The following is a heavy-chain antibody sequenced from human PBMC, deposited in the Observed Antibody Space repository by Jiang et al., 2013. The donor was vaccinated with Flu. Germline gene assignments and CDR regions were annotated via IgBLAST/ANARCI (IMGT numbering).Heavy chain of an antibody. J-gene: IGHJ6*02. V-gene: IGHV3-72*01. CDR1: GFTLSDHQ. CDR3: LLWYYGMNV. Sequence: VQLVESGGGLVQPGGSLRLSCAVSGFTLSDHQMDWVRQAPGKGLECVGRARNKYNGYTTEYAASVRGRFTISRDDSKNSLYLQMNSLKTEDTAVYFCLLWYYGMNVWGQGTTVTVSS. CDR2: ARNKYNGYTT. D-gene: IGHD1-26*01.